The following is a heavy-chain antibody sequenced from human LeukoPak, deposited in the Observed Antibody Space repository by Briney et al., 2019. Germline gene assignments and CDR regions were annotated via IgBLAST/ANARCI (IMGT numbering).Heavy chain of an antibody. V-gene: IGHV1-24*01. CDR3: ATALGDDILTGYYNSFDY. D-gene: IGHD3-9*01. J-gene: IGHJ4*02. CDR2: FDPEDGET. CDR1: GYTLTELS. Sequence: GASVKVSCKVSGYTLTELSMHWVRQAPGKGLEWMGGFDPEDGETIYAQKFQGRVTMTEDTSTDTAYMELSSLRSEDTAGYYCATALGDDILTGYYNSFDYWGQGTLVTVSS.